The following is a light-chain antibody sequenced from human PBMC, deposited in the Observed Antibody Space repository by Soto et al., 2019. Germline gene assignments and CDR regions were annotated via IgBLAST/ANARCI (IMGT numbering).Light chain of an antibody. CDR2: DAY. Sequence: EVVLTQSPVTLSLSPGERATLSCRASQSFRGLLAWYQQKPGQAPRLLIYDAYNRATGIPSRFSGSGSGTDFTLTISSLEPEDSAVYYCQQRHMWPITFGQGKRLEIK. CDR1: QSFRGL. J-gene: IGKJ5*01. V-gene: IGKV3-11*01. CDR3: QQRHMWPIT.